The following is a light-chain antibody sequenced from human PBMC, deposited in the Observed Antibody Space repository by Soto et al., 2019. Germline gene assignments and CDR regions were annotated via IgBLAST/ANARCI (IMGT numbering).Light chain of an antibody. CDR1: SSDVGSYNL. CDR3: CSYAGSSTWV. V-gene: IGLV2-23*01. J-gene: IGLJ3*02. Sequence: QSALTQPASVSGSPGQSITISCTGTSSDVGSYNLVSWYQQHPGKAPKLMIYEDSKRPSGVSNRFSGFKSGNTASLTISGLQAEDEADYYCCSYAGSSTWVFDGGTKLTVL. CDR2: EDS.